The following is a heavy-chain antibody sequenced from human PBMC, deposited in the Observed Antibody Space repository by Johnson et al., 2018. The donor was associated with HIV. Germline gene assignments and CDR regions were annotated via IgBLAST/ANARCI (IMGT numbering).Heavy chain of an antibody. CDR3: ARALTTDAFDI. J-gene: IGHJ3*02. V-gene: IGHV3-30-3*01. CDR1: GFTFSSYA. CDR2: ISYDGSNK. Sequence: VQLVESGGGVVQPGRSLRLSCAASGFTFSSYAMHWVRQAPGKGLEWVAVISYDGSNKYYADSVKGRFTISRDNSKNTLYLQMNSLGAEDTAVYYCARALTTDAFDIWGQGTMVTVSS. D-gene: IGHD4-17*01.